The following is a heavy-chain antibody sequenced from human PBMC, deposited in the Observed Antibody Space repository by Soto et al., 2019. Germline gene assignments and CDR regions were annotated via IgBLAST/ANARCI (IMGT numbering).Heavy chain of an antibody. CDR3: SRAHMGSLDC. D-gene: IGHD3-10*01. CDR1: GYSSSSNQ. CDR2: ISKSVSA. Sequence: KPSVTLSLPCPVSGYSSSSNQCIWIRQPPVKGLEWIGYISKSVSANHNPSLKSRVTMSIDMAKNHFSLRLSSMTAADTAVYFCSRAHMGSLDCWGNGTLVTVSS. J-gene: IGHJ4*01. V-gene: IGHV4-59*01.